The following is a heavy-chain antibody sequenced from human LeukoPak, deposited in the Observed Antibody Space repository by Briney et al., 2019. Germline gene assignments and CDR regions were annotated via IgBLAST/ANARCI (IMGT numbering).Heavy chain of an antibody. Sequence: GGSLRLSCAASGFSLSSYWMSWVRQAPGKGLEWVATMNEDEREKYYVASVKGRFTIYRDSAKNSLYLQMNSLRAEDTAVYYCATFWGSLESDWHRDAMDVWGQGTTVTVSS. D-gene: IGHD2-21*02. CDR2: MNEDEREK. V-gene: IGHV3-7*01. CDR3: ATFWGSLESDWHRDAMDV. CDR1: GFSLSSYW. J-gene: IGHJ6*02.